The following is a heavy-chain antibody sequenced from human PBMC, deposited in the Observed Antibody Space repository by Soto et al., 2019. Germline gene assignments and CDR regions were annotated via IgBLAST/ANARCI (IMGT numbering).Heavy chain of an antibody. CDR2: IYYSGST. CDR1: GGSISSGGYY. V-gene: IGHV4-31*03. J-gene: IGHJ4*02. Sequence: PSETLSLTCTVSGGSISSGGYYWSWIRQHPGKGLEWIGYIYYSGSTYYNPSLKSRVTISVDTSKNQFSLKLSSVTAADTAVYYCARMAPPRYCSGGSCPPGPGYFDYWGQGTLVTVSS. D-gene: IGHD2-15*01. CDR3: ARMAPPRYCSGGSCPPGPGYFDY.